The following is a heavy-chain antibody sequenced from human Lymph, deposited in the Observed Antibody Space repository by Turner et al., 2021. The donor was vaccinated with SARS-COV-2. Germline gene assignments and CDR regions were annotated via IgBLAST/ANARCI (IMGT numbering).Heavy chain of an antibody. J-gene: IGHJ4*02. CDR3: ARGSRDCSSTSCYPFFDY. CDR1: VGTFSSYA. V-gene: IGHV1-69*01. CDR2: IIPNVGTA. D-gene: IGHD2-2*01. Sequence: QVQLVQSGAEVKTPVSSVKVSCKASVGTFSSYAISWVGQALGQGLEWMGEIIPNVGTANYAQKFQGRVTITADASTSTAHMELSSLRSEDTAVYYCARGSRDCSSTSCYPFFDYWGQGTLVTVSS.